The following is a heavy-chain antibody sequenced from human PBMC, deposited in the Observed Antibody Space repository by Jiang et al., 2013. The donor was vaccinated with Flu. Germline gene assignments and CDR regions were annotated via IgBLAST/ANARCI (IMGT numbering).Heavy chain of an antibody. V-gene: IGHV7-4-1*02. J-gene: IGHJ6*02. CDR3: AREGYYFDTTGSPRSHGLDV. Sequence: QSGSELRKPGASVKVSCTASAYSFTSYALTWVRQAPGQGLEWMGWINTGNGDPTYAQAFTGRFVFSSDTSASTAYLHISDLKAEDTAVYYCAREGYYFDTTGSPRSHGLDVWGQGTAV. CDR1: AYSFTSYA. CDR2: INTGNGDP. D-gene: IGHD3-22*01.